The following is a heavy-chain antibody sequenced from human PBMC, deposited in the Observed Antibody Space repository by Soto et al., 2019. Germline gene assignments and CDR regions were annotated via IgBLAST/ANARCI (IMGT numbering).Heavy chain of an antibody. CDR1: GFTFSNFD. CDR2: ISTSGGTT. Sequence: GGSLRLSCAASGFTFSNFDMSWVRQAPGKGLEWVSGISTSGGTTYYADSVKSRFTSSRDNSKNTLYLQMTSLRAEDTAVYYCATGTAAPAHWGQGTLVTVSS. D-gene: IGHD6-13*01. CDR3: ATGTAAPAH. V-gene: IGHV3-23*01. J-gene: IGHJ1*01.